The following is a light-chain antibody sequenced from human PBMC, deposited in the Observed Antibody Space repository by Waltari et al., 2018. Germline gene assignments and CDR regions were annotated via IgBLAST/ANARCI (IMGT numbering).Light chain of an antibody. J-gene: IGLJ3*02. CDR3: CSYAGTYRWV. V-gene: IGLV2-11*01. CDR2: DVF. Sequence: QSALTQPRSVSGSPVQSVTISCTGTSSNVGTYNYVSWYQQLPGKAPKLMIADVFKRPSGVPDRFSGSKSGYTASLTISGLQAEDEADYYCCSYAGTYRWVFGGGTKVTVL. CDR1: SSNVGTYNY.